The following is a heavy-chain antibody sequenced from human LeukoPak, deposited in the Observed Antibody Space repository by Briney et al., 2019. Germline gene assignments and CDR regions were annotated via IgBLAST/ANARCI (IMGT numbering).Heavy chain of an antibody. Sequence: GGSLRLSCTVSGFTFHDYAMHWVRQAPGKGLEWVSLIRWDSGSTYYADSVRGRFTISRDNSKNSLYLQMNSLRAEDTALYYCAKGPSGSHYYYGMDVWGQGTTVTVSS. CDR3: AKGPSGSHYYYGMDV. J-gene: IGHJ6*02. CDR2: IRWDSGST. CDR1: GFTFHDYA. D-gene: IGHD7-27*01. V-gene: IGHV3-43D*03.